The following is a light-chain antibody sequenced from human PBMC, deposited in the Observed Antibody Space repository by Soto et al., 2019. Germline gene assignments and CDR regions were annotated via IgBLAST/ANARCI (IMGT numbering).Light chain of an antibody. CDR1: QSLLHSSGYMY. CDR3: MQALQSPQ. CDR2: LGS. Sequence: DIVMTQSPLSLPVTPGEPASISCRSSQSLLHSSGYMYLDWYLQKQGQSPQLLIYLGSNRASGVPDRFSGSGSGTDLTLKISRVEAEDVGLYKCMQALQSPQFGQGTQLEIK. V-gene: IGKV2-28*01. J-gene: IGKJ2*01.